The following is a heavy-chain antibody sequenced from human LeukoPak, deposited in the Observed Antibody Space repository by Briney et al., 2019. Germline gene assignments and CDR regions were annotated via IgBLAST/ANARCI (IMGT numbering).Heavy chain of an antibody. J-gene: IGHJ4*02. D-gene: IGHD3-22*01. CDR2: IWYDGSNK. Sequence: PGGSLRLSCAASGFTFRDYGMHWVRQAPGKGLEWVAVIWYDGSNKVYGESVKGRFTISRDNSKNTLYLQMNSLRAEDTAVYYCARSIPRYDGSGYYPDSWGQGILVTVSS. V-gene: IGHV3-33*08. CDR3: ARSIPRYDGSGYYPDS. CDR1: GFTFRDYG.